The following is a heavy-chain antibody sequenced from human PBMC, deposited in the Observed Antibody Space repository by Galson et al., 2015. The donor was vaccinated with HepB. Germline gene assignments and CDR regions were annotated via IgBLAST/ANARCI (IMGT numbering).Heavy chain of an antibody. CDR3: ARAPRMATKNQLDY. D-gene: IGHD5-24*01. CDR2: ISYDGSNK. CDR1: GFTFSSYA. Sequence: SLRLSCAASGFTFSSYAMHWVRQAPGKGLEWVAVISYDGSNKYYADSVKGRFTISRDNSKNTLYLQMNSLRAEDTAVYYCARAPRMATKNQLDYWGQGTLVTVSS. J-gene: IGHJ4*02. V-gene: IGHV3-30*04.